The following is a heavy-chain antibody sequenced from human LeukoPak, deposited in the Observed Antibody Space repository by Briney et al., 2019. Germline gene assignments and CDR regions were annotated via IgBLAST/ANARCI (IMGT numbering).Heavy chain of an antibody. J-gene: IGHJ5*02. CDR1: GFTFTTYW. D-gene: IGHD3-10*01. Sequence: GGSLRLSCAASGFTFTTYWMGWVRQAPGKGLEWVANINQDGSEKYYVDSVKGRFTISRDNAKNSLYLQMNSLRAEDAAVYYCARPLKYYYGSETYFWFDPWGQGTLVTVSS. V-gene: IGHV3-7*01. CDR2: INQDGSEK. CDR3: ARPLKYYYGSETYFWFDP.